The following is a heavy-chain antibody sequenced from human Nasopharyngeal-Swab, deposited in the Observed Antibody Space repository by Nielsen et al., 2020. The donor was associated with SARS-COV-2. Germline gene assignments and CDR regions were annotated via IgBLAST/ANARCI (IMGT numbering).Heavy chain of an antibody. CDR3: ARYGSGSYYGYWYFDL. CDR2: FDPEDGET. Sequence: ASVKVSCKVSGYTLPELSMHWVRQAPGKGLEWMGGFDPEDGETIYAQTFQGRVTMTEDTSTDTAYMELSSLRSEDTAVYYCARYGSGSYYGYWYFDLWGRGTLVTVSS. CDR1: GYTLPELS. J-gene: IGHJ2*01. D-gene: IGHD3-10*01. V-gene: IGHV1-24*01.